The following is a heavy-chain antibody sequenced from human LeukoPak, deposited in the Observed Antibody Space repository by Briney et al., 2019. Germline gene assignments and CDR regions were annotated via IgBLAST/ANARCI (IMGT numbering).Heavy chain of an antibody. CDR3: AREADIAMVKSGIFAFDI. Sequence: SQTLSLTSAISGDSVSSNSAAWNWVRQSPSRGLEWLGRTYYRSKWYNDYAVSVKSRITINPDTSKNQFSLQLNSVTPEDTAVYYCAREADIAMVKSGIFAFDIWGQGTMVTVSS. V-gene: IGHV6-1*01. CDR1: GDSVSSNSAA. D-gene: IGHD5-18*01. CDR2: TYYRSKWYN. J-gene: IGHJ3*02.